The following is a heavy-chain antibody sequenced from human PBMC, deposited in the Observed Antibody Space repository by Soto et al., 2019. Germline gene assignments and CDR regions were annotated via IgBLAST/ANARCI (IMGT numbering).Heavy chain of an antibody. D-gene: IGHD6-19*01. CDR2: ISCCGGSA. V-gene: IGHV3-23*01. J-gene: IGHJ4*02. Sequence: EVQLLESGGGVVQPGGSLRLSCVASGFNFKKFAMAWVRQAAGEGLEWVSGISCCGGSASYADSVKGRFSIARDDSKNTVSLQLHSLRVEDTAHYYCAKADGQQWLIPHLDNWGQGTLVTVS. CDR3: AKADGQQWLIPHLDN. CDR1: GFNFKKFA.